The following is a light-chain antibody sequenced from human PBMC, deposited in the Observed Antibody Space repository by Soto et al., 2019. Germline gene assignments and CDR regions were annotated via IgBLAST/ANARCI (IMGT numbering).Light chain of an antibody. CDR1: QSVSSSY. CDR3: QQYPGYT. V-gene: IGKV3-20*01. CDR2: GAS. Sequence: EIVLTQSPGNLSLSPGERATLSCRASQSVSSSYLAWYQQKPGQAPRLLIYGASGRATGIPDSFSGSGSGTDFTLTISRLEPEDFAVYYCQQYPGYTFGQGTKLEIK. J-gene: IGKJ2*01.